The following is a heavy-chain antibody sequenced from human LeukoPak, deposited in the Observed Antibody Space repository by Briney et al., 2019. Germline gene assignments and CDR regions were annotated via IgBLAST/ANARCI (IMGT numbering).Heavy chain of an antibody. CDR3: ARDNNAAFDI. D-gene: IGHD2-2*01. CDR1: GFTFSSYW. V-gene: IGHV3-7*04. Sequence: GGSLRLSCTASGFTFSSYWMNWVRQAPGKGLDWVANIKPDGSEQYYVDSVRGRFTVSRDNAKNSLYLQMNSLSAEDTAVYYCARDNNAAFDIWGLGTMVTVSS. J-gene: IGHJ3*02. CDR2: IKPDGSEQ.